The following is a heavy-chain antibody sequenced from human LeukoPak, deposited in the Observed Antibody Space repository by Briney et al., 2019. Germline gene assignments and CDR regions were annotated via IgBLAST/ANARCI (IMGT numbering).Heavy chain of an antibody. CDR2: ISAYNGNT. V-gene: IGHV1-18*01. Sequence: ASVKVSCKASGYTFTSYGISWVRQAPGQGLEWMGWISAYNGNTNYAQKLQGRVTMTTDTSTSTAYMELRSLRSDDTAVYYCARDHCSSTSCYAAFYYYYYGTDVWGQGTTVTVSS. J-gene: IGHJ6*02. CDR3: ARDHCSSTSCYAAFYYYYYGTDV. CDR1: GYTFTSYG. D-gene: IGHD2-2*01.